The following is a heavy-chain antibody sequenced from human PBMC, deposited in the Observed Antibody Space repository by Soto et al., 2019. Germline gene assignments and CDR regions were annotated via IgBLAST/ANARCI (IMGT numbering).Heavy chain of an antibody. V-gene: IGHV4-59*08. Sequence: QVQLQESGPGLVKPSETLSLTCTVSGGSISSYYWSWIRQPPGKGLEWIGYIYYSGSTNYNPSLKSRVTISVDTSKNQFSLKLSSVTAADTAVYYCARRSPGGWGSFDYWGQGTLVTVSS. J-gene: IGHJ4*02. CDR3: ARRSPGGWGSFDY. CDR1: GGSISSYY. CDR2: IYYSGST. D-gene: IGHD2-21*01.